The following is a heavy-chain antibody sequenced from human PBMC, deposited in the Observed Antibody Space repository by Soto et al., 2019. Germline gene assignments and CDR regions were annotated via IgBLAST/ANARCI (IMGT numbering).Heavy chain of an antibody. J-gene: IGHJ6*02. Sequence: ASVKVSCKASGYTFSDFNINWLRQASGQGPEWMGWMNAKSGDTFFAQRFQGKFNMTWDASLSTAYMEVGSLTSDDTAMYYCARGNPFNYAGFDVWGQGTTVTVSS. CDR1: GYTFSDFN. D-gene: IGHD3-16*01. V-gene: IGHV1-8*01. CDR2: MNAKSGDT. CDR3: ARGNPFNYAGFDV.